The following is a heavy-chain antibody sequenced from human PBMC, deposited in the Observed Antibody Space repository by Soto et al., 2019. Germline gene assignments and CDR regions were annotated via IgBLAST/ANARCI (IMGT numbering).Heavy chain of an antibody. CDR1: GFTFSSYS. CDR3: AREAVAGRKAFDI. D-gene: IGHD6-19*01. V-gene: IGHV3-21*01. J-gene: IGHJ3*02. Sequence: GGSLRLSCAASGFTFSSYSMNWVRQAPGRGLEWVSSISSSSSYIYYADSVKGRFTIPRDNAKNSLYLQMNSLRAEDTAVYYCAREAVAGRKAFDIWGQGTMVTVSS. CDR2: ISSSSSYI.